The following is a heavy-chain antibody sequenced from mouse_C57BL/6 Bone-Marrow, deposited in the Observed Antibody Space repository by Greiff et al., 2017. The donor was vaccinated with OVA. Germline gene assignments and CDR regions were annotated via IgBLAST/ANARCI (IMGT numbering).Heavy chain of an antibody. CDR1: GYTFTSYW. CDR2: IYPGSGNT. V-gene: IGHV1-55*01. CDR3: ARTYYSNYVGFAY. J-gene: IGHJ3*01. Sequence: QVQLQQPGAELVKPGASVKMSCKASGYTFTSYWITWVKQRPGQGLEWIGDIYPGSGNTYYNEKFKGKATLTAEKSSSTAYMQLSSLTSEDSAVYFCARTYYSNYVGFAYWGQGTLVTVSA. D-gene: IGHD2-5*01.